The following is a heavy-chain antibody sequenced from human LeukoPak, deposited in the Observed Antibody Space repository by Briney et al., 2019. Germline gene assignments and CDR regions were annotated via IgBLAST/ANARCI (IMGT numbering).Heavy chain of an antibody. J-gene: IGHJ5*02. D-gene: IGHD3-16*01. V-gene: IGHV4-34*01. Sequence: PETLSLTCAVYGGSFSGYYWSWIRQPPGKGLEWIGEINHSGSTNYNPSLKSRVTISVDTSKNQFSLKLSSVTAADTAVYYCARGVWNYDYVWGTFGFDPWGQGTLVTVSS. CDR3: ARGVWNYDYVWGTFGFDP. CDR1: GGSFSGYY. CDR2: INHSGST.